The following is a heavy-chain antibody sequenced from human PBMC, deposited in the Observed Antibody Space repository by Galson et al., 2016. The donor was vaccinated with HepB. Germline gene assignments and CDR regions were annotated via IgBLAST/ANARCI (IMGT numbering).Heavy chain of an antibody. CDR3: VKDGGSSWRDYEYGLDV. J-gene: IGHJ6*02. CDR1: GFIFERHV. Sequence: SLRLSCAASGFIFERHVMHWVRQVPGKGLEWVSGINWSGGSLAYAESVKGRFTISRDNAKNSLYLEMKMLRPEDTALDYCVKDGGSSWRDYEYGLDVWGQGSTVTVSS. CDR2: INWSGGSL. D-gene: IGHD6-13*01. V-gene: IGHV3-9*01.